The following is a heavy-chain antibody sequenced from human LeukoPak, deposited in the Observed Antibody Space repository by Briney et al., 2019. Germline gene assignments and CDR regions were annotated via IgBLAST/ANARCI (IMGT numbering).Heavy chain of an antibody. CDR1: GGSMDSYY. CDR3: ARSSSYSSGWPSDN. CDR2: IYYSGST. Sequence: SETLSLTRTVSGGSMDSYYWSWIRQSPGRGLEWIGCIYYSGSTYYAPSLKSRVTISVDTSKNQFSLKMTSVTAADTAVYYCARSSSYSSGWPSDNWGQGTLVTVSS. J-gene: IGHJ4*02. D-gene: IGHD6-19*01. V-gene: IGHV4-59*01.